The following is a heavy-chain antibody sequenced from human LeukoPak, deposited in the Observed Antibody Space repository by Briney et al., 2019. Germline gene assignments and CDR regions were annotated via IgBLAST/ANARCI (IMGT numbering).Heavy chain of an antibody. Sequence: SETLSLNCTVSGAPISSYYWSWIRQPPGKGLEWIGYISYSGSTNYNPSLKSRVTISADTSKNQVSLTLSAVTAADTAVYYCARHPELYFFDYWGQGTLVTVSS. J-gene: IGHJ4*02. CDR1: GAPISSYY. V-gene: IGHV4-59*08. D-gene: IGHD3-10*01. CDR3: ARHPELYFFDY. CDR2: ISYSGST.